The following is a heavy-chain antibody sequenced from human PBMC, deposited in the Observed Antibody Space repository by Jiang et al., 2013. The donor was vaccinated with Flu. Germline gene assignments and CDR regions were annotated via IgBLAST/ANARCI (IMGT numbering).Heavy chain of an antibody. Sequence: KPTQTLTLACTFSGFSLSTSGVGVGWIRQPPGKALEWPALIYWDDDKRYSPSLKSRLTITKDTSKNQVVLTMTNMDPVDTATYYCAHRPYSRPSYFDYVGPGNPGHRLL. D-gene: IGHD6-13*01. CDR3: AHRPYSRPSYFDY. V-gene: IGHV2-5*02. CDR2: IYWDDDK. CDR1: GFSLSTSGVG. J-gene: IGHJ4*02.